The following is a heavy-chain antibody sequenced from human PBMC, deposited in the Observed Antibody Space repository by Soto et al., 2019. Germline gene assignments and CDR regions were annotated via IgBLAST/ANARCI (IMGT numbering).Heavy chain of an antibody. J-gene: IGHJ4*02. V-gene: IGHV4-59*01. Sequence: PSETLSLTCTVSGASISGYHWGWIRQPPGKGLEWIGYMSYSGSTNYSPSLKSRVTMSVDTSKNQFSLKLTSVTAADTAVYYCARRYGGNFDYWGQGTLVTVSS. CDR3: ARRYGGNFDY. D-gene: IGHD1-26*01. CDR2: MSYSGST. CDR1: GASISGYH.